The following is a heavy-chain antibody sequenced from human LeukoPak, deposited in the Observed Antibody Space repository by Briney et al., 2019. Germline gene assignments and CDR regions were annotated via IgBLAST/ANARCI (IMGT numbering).Heavy chain of an antibody. V-gene: IGHV4-39*01. CDR2: FYYSGNT. CDR1: GVSITHY. CDR3: ARQWDIVATWGRWFDP. D-gene: IGHD5-12*01. J-gene: IGHJ5*02. Sequence: SETLSLTCTVSGVSITHYWGWIRQPPGKGLEWIGSFYYSGNTYHNSSLESRVTISVDTSKNQFSLKLTSVTAADTAIYYCARQWDIVATWGRWFDPWGQGILVTVSS.